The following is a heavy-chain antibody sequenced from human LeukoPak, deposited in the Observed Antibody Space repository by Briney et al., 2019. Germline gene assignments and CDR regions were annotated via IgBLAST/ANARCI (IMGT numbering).Heavy chain of an antibody. D-gene: IGHD6-19*01. CDR3: ARGIGVYSSGWYVGFDP. J-gene: IGHJ5*02. CDR2: INHSGST. V-gene: IGHV4-34*01. CDR1: GGSISSYY. Sequence: SETLSLTCTVSGGSISSYYWSWIRQPPGKGLEWIGEINHSGSTNYNPSLKSRVTISVDTSKNQFSLKLSSVTAADTAVYYCARGIGVYSSGWYVGFDPWGQGTLVTVSS.